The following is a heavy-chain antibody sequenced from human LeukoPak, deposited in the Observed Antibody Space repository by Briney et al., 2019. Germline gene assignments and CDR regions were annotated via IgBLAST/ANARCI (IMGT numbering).Heavy chain of an antibody. V-gene: IGHV3-30-3*01. J-gene: IGHJ4*02. D-gene: IGHD1-26*01. Sequence: GRSLRLSCAASGFTFSSYAMHWVRQAPGKGLEWVVVISYDGSNKYYADSVKGRFTISRDNSKNTLYLQMNSLRAEDTAVYYYARFEGATSPIDYWGQGTLVTVSS. CDR3: ARFEGATSPIDY. CDR1: GFTFSSYA. CDR2: ISYDGSNK.